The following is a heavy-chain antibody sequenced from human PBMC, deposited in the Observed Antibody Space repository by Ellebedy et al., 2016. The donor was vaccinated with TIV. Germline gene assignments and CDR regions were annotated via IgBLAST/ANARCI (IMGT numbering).Heavy chain of an antibody. CDR3: TRDPGSTRFYYYSGMDV. D-gene: IGHD2-2*01. CDR1: GFNFSDYY. J-gene: IGHJ6*02. Sequence: GGSLRLSCAGSGFNFSDYYMSWVRQAPGKGLEWLAYITSSGDIKYYTDSVKGRFTMSRDNANSSLHLQMNRLSAEDTAVYYCTRDPGSTRFYYYSGMDVWGQGTTVTVSS. CDR2: ITSSGDIK. V-gene: IGHV3-11*01.